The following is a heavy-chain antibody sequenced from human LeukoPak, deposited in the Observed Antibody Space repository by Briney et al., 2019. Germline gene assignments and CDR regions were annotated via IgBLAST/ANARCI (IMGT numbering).Heavy chain of an antibody. D-gene: IGHD1-14*01. J-gene: IGHJ4*02. CDR2: ISSSGSTI. CDR3: ARDHRRGGLTDDY. CDR1: GFTFSNYW. V-gene: IGHV3-48*04. Sequence: GGSLRLSCAASGFTFSNYWMHWVRQAPGKGLVWVSYISSSGSTIYYADSVKGRFTISRDNAKNSLYLQMHSLRAEDTAVYYCARDHRRGGLTDDYWGQGTLVTVSS.